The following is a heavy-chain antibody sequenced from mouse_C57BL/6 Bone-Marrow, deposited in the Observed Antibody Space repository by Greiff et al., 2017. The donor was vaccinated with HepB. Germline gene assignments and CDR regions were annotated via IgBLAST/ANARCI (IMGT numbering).Heavy chain of an antibody. CDR2: IYPRSGNT. CDR3: ARSGSSGPDY. CDR1: GYTFTSYG. Sequence: VQLVESGAELARPGASVKLSCKASGYTFTSYGISWVKQRTGQGLEWIGEIYPRSGNTYYNEKFKGKATLTADKSSSTAYMELRSLTSEDSAVYFCARSGSSGPDYWGQGTTLTVSS. J-gene: IGHJ2*01. D-gene: IGHD3-2*02. V-gene: IGHV1-81*01.